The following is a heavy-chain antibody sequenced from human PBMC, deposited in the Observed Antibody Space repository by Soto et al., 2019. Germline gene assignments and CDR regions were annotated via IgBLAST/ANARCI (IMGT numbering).Heavy chain of an antibody. D-gene: IGHD1-7*01. V-gene: IGHV4-4*02. CDR2: IYRTGST. CDR3: ASRDPGTSVDY. CDR1: GGSFISNNW. J-gene: IGHJ4*02. Sequence: SETLSLTCAVSGGSFISNNWWTWVRQPPGQGLEWIGEIYRTGSTNYNPSLKSRVTISLDKSENQFSLKVTSLTAADTAVYYCASRDPGTSVDYWGQGTLVTVSS.